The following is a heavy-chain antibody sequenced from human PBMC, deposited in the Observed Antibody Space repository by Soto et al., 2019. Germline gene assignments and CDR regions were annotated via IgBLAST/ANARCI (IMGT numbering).Heavy chain of an antibody. CDR3: ARHGAMRRLSWFDP. D-gene: IGHD2-15*01. CDR1: GGSISNYY. CDR2: IHDSGST. J-gene: IGHJ5*02. V-gene: IGHV4-59*08. Sequence: QVQLQESGPGLVKPSETLSLTCTVSGGSISNYYWSWIRQPPGKGLEWIAYIHDSGSTNYNPSLKSRVTISLDTSKTQFSLKLSSVTAADTAVYYCARHGAMRRLSWFDPWGQGTLVTVSS.